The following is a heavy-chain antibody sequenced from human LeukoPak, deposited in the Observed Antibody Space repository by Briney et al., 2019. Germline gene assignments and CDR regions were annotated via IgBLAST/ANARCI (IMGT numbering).Heavy chain of an antibody. CDR1: GFTFSSYS. D-gene: IGHD2-2*01. CDR2: ISSSSSYI. CDR3: ARVAVVVPAPPNGAFDI. Sequence: PGGSLRLSCAASGFTFSSYSMNWVRQAPGKGLEWVSSISSSSSYIYYADSVKGRFTISRDNAKNSLYLQMNSLRAEDTAVYYCARVAVVVPAPPNGAFDIWGQGTMVTVSS. J-gene: IGHJ3*02. V-gene: IGHV3-21*01.